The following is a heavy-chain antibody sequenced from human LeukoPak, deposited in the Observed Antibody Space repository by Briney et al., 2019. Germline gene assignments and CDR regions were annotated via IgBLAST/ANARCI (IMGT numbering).Heavy chain of an antibody. CDR2: INGDASST. Sequence: GGSLRLSCAASGLTLSGYWMHWFRQAPGKGLVWVSRINGDASSTSYADSVKGRFTTSRDNAKSTLYLQMNSLRVEDTAVYYCARARGNTYGYFEYWGQGTLVTVSS. V-gene: IGHV3-74*01. CDR1: GLTLSGYW. D-gene: IGHD5-18*01. CDR3: ARARGNTYGYFEY. J-gene: IGHJ4*02.